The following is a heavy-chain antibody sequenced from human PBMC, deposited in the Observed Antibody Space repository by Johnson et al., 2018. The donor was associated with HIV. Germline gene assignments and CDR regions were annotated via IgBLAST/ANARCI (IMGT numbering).Heavy chain of an antibody. D-gene: IGHD5-18*01. J-gene: IGHJ3*02. Sequence: VHLVESGGGLVKPGGSLRLSCAASGFTFSSYWMHWVRQAPGKGLEWVSVIYSGGSTYYADSVQGRFTISRDNSKKTLYLQMNTLRPEDTAVYYCARAYSYGVFDIWGQGTMVTVSS. CDR3: ARAYSYGVFDI. V-gene: IGHV3-66*01. CDR2: IYSGGST. CDR1: GFTFSSYW.